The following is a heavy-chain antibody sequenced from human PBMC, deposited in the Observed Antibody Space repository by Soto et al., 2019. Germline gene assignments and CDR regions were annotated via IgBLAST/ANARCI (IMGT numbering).Heavy chain of an antibody. D-gene: IGHD6-13*01. CDR3: ARALIAAAGNNWFDP. J-gene: IGHJ5*02. CDR2: IYTSGST. Sequence: PSETLSLTCTVSGGSISSYYWSWIRQPAGKGLEWLGRIYTSGSTNYNPSLKSRVTMSVDTSKNQFSLKLSSVTAADTAVYYCARALIAAAGNNWFDPWGQGTLVTVSS. CDR1: GGSISSYY. V-gene: IGHV4-4*07.